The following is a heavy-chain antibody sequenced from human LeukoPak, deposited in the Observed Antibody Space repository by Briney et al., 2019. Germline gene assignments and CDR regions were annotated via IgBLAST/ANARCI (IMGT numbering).Heavy chain of an antibody. J-gene: IGHJ4*02. V-gene: IGHV3-30-3*01. D-gene: IGHD3-10*01. CDR3: ARDRGVSSSYYFDY. CDR1: GFTISSYA. CDR2: ISYDGSNK. Sequence: PGGSLRLSCAASGFTISSYAMHWVRQAPGKGLEWVAVISYDGSNKYYADSVKGRFTISRDNSKNTLYLQMNSLRAEDTAVYYCARDRGVSSSYYFDYWGQGTLVTVSS.